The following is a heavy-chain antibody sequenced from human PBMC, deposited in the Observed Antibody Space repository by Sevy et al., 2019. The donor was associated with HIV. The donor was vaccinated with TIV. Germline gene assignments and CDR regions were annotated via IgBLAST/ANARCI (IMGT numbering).Heavy chain of an antibody. CDR3: ARDSATLLWFGELFEDTYYYYGMDV. Sequence: GGSRRLSCAASGFTFSSYSMNWVRQAPGKGLEWVSSISSSSSYIYYADSVKGRFTISRDNAKNSLYLQMNSLRAEDTAVYYCARDSATLLWFGELFEDTYYYYGMDVWGQGTTVTVSS. CDR2: ISSSSSYI. D-gene: IGHD3-10*01. V-gene: IGHV3-21*06. CDR1: GFTFSSYS. J-gene: IGHJ6*02.